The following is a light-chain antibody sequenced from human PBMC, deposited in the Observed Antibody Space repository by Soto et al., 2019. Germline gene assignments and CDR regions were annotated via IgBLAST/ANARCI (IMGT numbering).Light chain of an antibody. CDR2: LGS. Sequence: DIVMTQSPLSLPVTPGEPASISCRSSQSLLHSNGYKYLDWYLQKPGQSPQLLIYLGSNRASGVTDRFSGSGSGTDFTLKISRVEAEDVGVYYCMQALQTPRAFGQGTKVEIK. V-gene: IGKV2-28*01. J-gene: IGKJ1*01. CDR1: QSLLHSNGYKY. CDR3: MQALQTPRA.